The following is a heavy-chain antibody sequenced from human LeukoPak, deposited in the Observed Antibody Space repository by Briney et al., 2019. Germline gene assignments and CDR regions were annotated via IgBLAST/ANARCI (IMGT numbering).Heavy chain of an antibody. CDR3: AKTLIVVVNSYFDY. J-gene: IGHJ4*02. CDR2: IGGTGGKT. Sequence: PGGSLRLSCEASGFTFSSYAISWVRQAPGKGLEWVSGIGGTGGKTYSADSVKGRFTISRDNSKNTLYLQMNSLRVEDTAVYYCAKTLIVVVNSYFDYWGQGTLVTVSS. CDR1: GFTFSSYA. V-gene: IGHV3-23*01. D-gene: IGHD2-21*01.